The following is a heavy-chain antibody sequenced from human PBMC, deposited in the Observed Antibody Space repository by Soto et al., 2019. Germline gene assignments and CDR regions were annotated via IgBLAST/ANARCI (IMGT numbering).Heavy chain of an antibody. V-gene: IGHV3-30*18. D-gene: IGHD3-3*01. CDR1: GFTFSSYG. CDR3: AKDYDFWSGFFDY. J-gene: IGHJ4*02. Sequence: PGGSLRLSCAASGFTFSSYGMHRVRQAPGKGLEWVAVISYDGSHKYYADSVKGRFTISRDNSRNTLYLQMSSLRAEDTAVYYCAKDYDFWSGFFDYWGQGTLVTVSS. CDR2: ISYDGSHK.